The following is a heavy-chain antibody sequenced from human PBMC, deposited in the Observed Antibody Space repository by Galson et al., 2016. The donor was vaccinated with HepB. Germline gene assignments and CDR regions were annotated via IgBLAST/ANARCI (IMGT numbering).Heavy chain of an antibody. D-gene: IGHD3-16*01. Sequence: SLRFSCAASGFNFITTWMHWVRQSPGKGLVWVSRINGDGRITNYADSVRGRFTISRDNAKNTVSLQMNSLRAEDTAIYYCVRDFLWGEGADAFDIWGQGTRVTVSS. V-gene: IGHV3-74*01. CDR3: VRDFLWGEGADAFDI. CDR2: INGDGRIT. CDR1: GFNFITTW. J-gene: IGHJ3*02.